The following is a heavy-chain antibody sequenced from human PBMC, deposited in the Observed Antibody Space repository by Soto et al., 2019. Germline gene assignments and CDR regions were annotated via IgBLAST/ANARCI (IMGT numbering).Heavy chain of an antibody. V-gene: IGHV1-46*04. J-gene: IGHJ6*02. CDR1: GYTFTSYY. Sequence: QVQLVQSGAEVKKPGASVRVSCKASGYTFTSYYIHWVRQAPGQGLEWVSIINPVGGSTNYAQKLQGRVTVTMDTSTSTVHMEVSSLRSEDTAVYYCARGWGRVVYAMDVWGQGTTVTVSS. CDR3: ARGWGRVVYAMDV. D-gene: IGHD1-26*01. CDR2: INPVGGST.